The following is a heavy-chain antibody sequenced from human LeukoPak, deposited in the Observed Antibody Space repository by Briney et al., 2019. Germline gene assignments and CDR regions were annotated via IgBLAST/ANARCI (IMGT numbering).Heavy chain of an antibody. J-gene: IGHJ4*02. CDR1: GDSISSSSSY. CDR2: IYYSGST. V-gene: IGHV4-39*07. Sequence: PSETLSLTCTVSGDSISSSSSYWGWIRQPPGKGREWIGSIYYSGSTYYNTSLKRRVTISVDTSKNQFSLKLSSVTAADTAVYYCARGGGVRGVTYFDYWGQGTLVTVSS. CDR3: ARGGGVRGVTYFDY. D-gene: IGHD3-10*01.